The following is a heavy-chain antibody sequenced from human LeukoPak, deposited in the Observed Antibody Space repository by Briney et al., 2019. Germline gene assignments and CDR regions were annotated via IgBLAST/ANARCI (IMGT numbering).Heavy chain of an antibody. Sequence: GGSLRLSCAASGFTFSSYWMSWVRQAPGKGLEWVANIKQDGSEKYYVDSVKGRFTISRDNAKNSLYLQMNSLRAEDTALYYCAREGGSGWYSGWFDPWGQGTLVTVSS. J-gene: IGHJ5*02. CDR3: AREGGSGWYSGWFDP. D-gene: IGHD6-19*01. CDR1: GFTFSSYW. CDR2: IKQDGSEK. V-gene: IGHV3-7*01.